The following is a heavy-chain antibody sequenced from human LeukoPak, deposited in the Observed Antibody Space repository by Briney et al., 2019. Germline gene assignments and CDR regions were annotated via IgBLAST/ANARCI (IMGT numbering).Heavy chain of an antibody. CDR3: AKEALHYDFWSGYSNWFDP. D-gene: IGHD3-3*01. Sequence: PGRSLRLSCAASGFTFDDYAMHWVRHAPGKGLEWVSGISWNSGSIGYADSVKGRFTISRDNAKNSLYLQMNSLRAEDTALYYCAKEALHYDFWSGYSNWFDPWGQGTLVTVSS. CDR1: GFTFDDYA. J-gene: IGHJ5*02. V-gene: IGHV3-9*01. CDR2: ISWNSGSI.